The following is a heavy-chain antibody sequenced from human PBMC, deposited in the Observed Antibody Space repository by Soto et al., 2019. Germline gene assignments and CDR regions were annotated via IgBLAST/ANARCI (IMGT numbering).Heavy chain of an antibody. Sequence: SETLSLTCTVSGGSISSSSYYWGWIRQPPGKGLEWIGSIYYSGSTYYNPSLKSRVTISVDTSKNQFSLKLSSVTAADTAVYYCARSGVRGVRSGIDPWGQGTLGTVSS. CDR1: GGSISSSSYY. CDR3: ARSGVRGVRSGIDP. D-gene: IGHD3-10*01. CDR2: IYYSGST. J-gene: IGHJ5*02. V-gene: IGHV4-39*01.